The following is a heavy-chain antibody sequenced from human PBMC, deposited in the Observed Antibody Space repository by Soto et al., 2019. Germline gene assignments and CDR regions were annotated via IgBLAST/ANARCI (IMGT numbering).Heavy chain of an antibody. V-gene: IGHV1-2*02. J-gene: IGHJ6*02. D-gene: IGHD6-19*01. Sequence: QVQLVQSGAEVKKPGASVKVSCKASGYTFTDYYMHWVRQAPGQGLEWMGWINPNSGGTNYAQKFQRRVTMTRDTSISTAYMELTRLRADDTAVYYCARDQTPSSGWPGMDVWGQGTTVTVSS. CDR2: INPNSGGT. CDR1: GYTFTDYY. CDR3: ARDQTPSSGWPGMDV.